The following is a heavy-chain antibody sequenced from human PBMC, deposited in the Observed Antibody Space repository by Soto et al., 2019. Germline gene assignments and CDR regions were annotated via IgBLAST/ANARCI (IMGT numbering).Heavy chain of an antibody. CDR1: GGTFSSYA. CDR3: AREITMIVVFPGHNWFDP. J-gene: IGHJ5*02. Sequence: SVKVSCKASGGTFSSYAISWVRQAPGQGLEWMGGIIPIFGTANYAQKFQGRVTITADESTSTAYMELSSLRSEDTAVYYCAREITMIVVFPGHNWFDPWGQGTLVTVSS. CDR2: IIPIFGTA. V-gene: IGHV1-69*13. D-gene: IGHD3-22*01.